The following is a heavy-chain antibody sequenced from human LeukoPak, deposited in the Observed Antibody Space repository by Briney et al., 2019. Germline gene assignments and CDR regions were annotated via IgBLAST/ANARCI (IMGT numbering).Heavy chain of an antibody. CDR1: EYFVTHHW. Sequence: GESLKISCKGSEYFVTHHWIGWVRQMPGKGLEWMGIIYPGDSDTRYSPSFQGQVTISADKSISTAYLQWSSLKASDTAMYYCARGSDDFWRHFQHWGQGTLVTVSS. D-gene: IGHD3-3*01. V-gene: IGHV5-51*01. CDR3: ARGSDDFWRHFQH. J-gene: IGHJ1*01. CDR2: IYPGDSDT.